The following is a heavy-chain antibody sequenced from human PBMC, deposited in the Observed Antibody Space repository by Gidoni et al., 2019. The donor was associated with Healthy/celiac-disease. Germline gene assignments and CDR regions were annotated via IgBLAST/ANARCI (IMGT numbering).Heavy chain of an antibody. D-gene: IGHD6-19*01. Sequence: QVQLQQWRAGPLKPSETLSPPCAVSGVSFSGYYWSWIRQPPGKGLEWIGEINHSGSTNYNPSLKSRVTISVDTSKNQFSLKLSSVTAADTAVYYCARGFGYSQWPIKAWGQGTLVTVSA. CDR3: ARGFGYSQWPIKA. CDR2: INHSGST. V-gene: IGHV4-34*01. J-gene: IGHJ4*02. CDR1: GVSFSGYY.